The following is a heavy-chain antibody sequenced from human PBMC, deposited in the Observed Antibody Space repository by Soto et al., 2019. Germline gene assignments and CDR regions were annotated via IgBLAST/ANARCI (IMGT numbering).Heavy chain of an antibody. D-gene: IGHD3-16*01. J-gene: IGHJ5*02. CDR1: GGSISNYY. CDR2: MYYNGNI. V-gene: IGHV4-59*01. Sequence: PSETLSLTCNVSGGSISNYYWTWVRQSPEKGLEWIGYMYYNGNINYNPSLKSRVTISIDTSKNQFSLTLKSVTAADTAVYYCASGGNWFDPWGRESWSPSPQ. CDR3: ASGGNWFDP.